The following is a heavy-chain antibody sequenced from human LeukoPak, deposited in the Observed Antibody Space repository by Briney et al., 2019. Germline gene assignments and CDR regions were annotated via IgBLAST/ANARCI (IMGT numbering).Heavy chain of an antibody. CDR2: IRYDGSNK. V-gene: IGHV3-30*02. D-gene: IGHD2-2*02. J-gene: IGHJ1*01. CDR1: GFTFSSYG. Sequence: GGSLRLSCAASGFTFSSYGMHWVRQAPGKGLEWVAFIRYDGSNKYYADSVKGRFTISRDNSKNTLYLQMNSLRAEDTAVYYCAKDRCSSTSCYTPEYFQHWGQGTLVTVSS. CDR3: AKDRCSSTSCYTPEYFQH.